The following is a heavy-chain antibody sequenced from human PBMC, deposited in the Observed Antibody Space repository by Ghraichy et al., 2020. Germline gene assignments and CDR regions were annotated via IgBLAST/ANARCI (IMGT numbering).Heavy chain of an antibody. Sequence: GESLNISCTASGFTFSSYAMSWVRQAPGKGLEWVSAISASGGRTYYADSVKGRFTISRDNSKNTLYVDMNSLGAEDTAVYYCANVQLKSDYWGQGTLVTVSS. CDR3: ANVQLKSDY. V-gene: IGHV3-23*01. CDR2: ISASGGRT. CDR1: GFTFSSYA. J-gene: IGHJ4*02. D-gene: IGHD5-24*01.